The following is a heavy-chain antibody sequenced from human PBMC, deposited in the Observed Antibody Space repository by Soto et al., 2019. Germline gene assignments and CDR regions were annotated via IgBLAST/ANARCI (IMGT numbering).Heavy chain of an antibody. CDR2: IYATGTT. Sequence: TXSLTFTVSGASISGFYWSWIRKSAGKGLEWIGRIYATGTTDYNPSLKSRVMMSVDTSKKQFSLKLRSVTAADTAVYYCVRDGTKTLRDWFDPWGQGISVTVSS. CDR3: VRDGTKTLRDWFDP. CDR1: GASISGFY. D-gene: IGHD1-1*01. J-gene: IGHJ5*02. V-gene: IGHV4-4*07.